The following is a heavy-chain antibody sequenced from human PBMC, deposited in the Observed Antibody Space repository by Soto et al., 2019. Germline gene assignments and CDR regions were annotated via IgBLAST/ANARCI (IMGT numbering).Heavy chain of an antibody. Sequence: SETLSLTYTVSGGSISSGDYYWSWIRQPPGKGLEWIGYIYYSGSTYYNPSLKSRVTISVDTSKNQFSLKLSSVTAADTAVYYCARGYDYGGFFDYWGQGTLVTVSS. V-gene: IGHV4-30-4*01. CDR2: IYYSGST. D-gene: IGHD4-17*01. CDR3: ARGYDYGGFFDY. J-gene: IGHJ4*02. CDR1: GGSISSGDYY.